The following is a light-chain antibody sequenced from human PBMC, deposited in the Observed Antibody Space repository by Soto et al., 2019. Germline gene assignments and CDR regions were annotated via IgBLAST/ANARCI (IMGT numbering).Light chain of an antibody. J-gene: IGKJ5*01. Sequence: SVLTQSPATLSLSPGERATLSCRASQSVSGYLAWYQQKPGQAPRLLIYDASSRATGIPARFSGTGSGTDFTLTIGSLEPEDFAVYYCQQRSNWPLTFGQGTRLEIK. V-gene: IGKV3-11*01. CDR2: DAS. CDR1: QSVSGY. CDR3: QQRSNWPLT.